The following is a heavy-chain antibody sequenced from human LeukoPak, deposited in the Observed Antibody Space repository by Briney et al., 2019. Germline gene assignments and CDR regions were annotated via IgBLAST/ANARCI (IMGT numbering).Heavy chain of an antibody. D-gene: IGHD6-13*01. CDR3: ASSFYRSSWYFDY. V-gene: IGHV5-51*01. J-gene: IGHJ4*02. CDR1: GYSFTSYW. Sequence: GESLQISCKGSGYSFTSYWIGWVRQMPGKGLEWMGIIYPGDSDTRYSPSFQGQVTISADKSISTAYLQWSSLKASDTAMYYCASSFYRSSWYFDYWGQGTLVSVSS. CDR2: IYPGDSDT.